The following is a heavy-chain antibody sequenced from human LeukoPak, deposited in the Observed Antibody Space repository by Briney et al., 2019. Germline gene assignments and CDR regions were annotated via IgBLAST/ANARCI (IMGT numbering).Heavy chain of an antibody. CDR1: GYTFTSYD. Sequence: ASVKVSCKTSGYTFTSYDINWVRQTTGQGLEWMGWMNPNSGNTGYAQKLQGRVTMTRNPSISTAYMELSSLNSADTAVYCCARESGFYGSGSRYWGQGTLVTVSS. CDR2: MNPNSGNT. CDR3: ARESGFYGSGSRY. V-gene: IGHV1-8*01. D-gene: IGHD3-10*01. J-gene: IGHJ4*02.